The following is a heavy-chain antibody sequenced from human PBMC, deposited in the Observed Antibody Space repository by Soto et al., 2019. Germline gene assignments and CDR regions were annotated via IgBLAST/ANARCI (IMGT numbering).Heavy chain of an antibody. CDR3: AKDQASGQGSFDS. Sequence: VKLVESGGGVVQPGGSLRLSCAASGFTFNIYGIHWVRQAPDKGLEWLALISYDGSNQDYADSVKGRFTISRDNAKNTLFLQMNSLRADDTAVYYCAKDQASGQGSFDSWGQGTLVTVSS. J-gene: IGHJ4*02. CDR2: ISYDGSNQ. CDR1: GFTFNIYG. V-gene: IGHV3-30*18.